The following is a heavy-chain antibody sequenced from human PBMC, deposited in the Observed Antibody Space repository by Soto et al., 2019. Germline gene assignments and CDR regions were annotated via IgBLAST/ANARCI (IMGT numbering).Heavy chain of an antibody. Sequence: GGSLRLSCAASGFTFSSYWMSWVRQAPGKGLEWVANIKQDGSEKYYVDSVKGRFTISRDNAKNSLYLQMNSLRAEDTAVYYCARAGNSYCVWGSYRFDYWGQGTLVTVSS. CDR2: IKQDGSEK. CDR1: GFTFSSYW. V-gene: IGHV3-7*01. CDR3: ARAGNSYCVWGSYRFDY. D-gene: IGHD3-16*02. J-gene: IGHJ4*02.